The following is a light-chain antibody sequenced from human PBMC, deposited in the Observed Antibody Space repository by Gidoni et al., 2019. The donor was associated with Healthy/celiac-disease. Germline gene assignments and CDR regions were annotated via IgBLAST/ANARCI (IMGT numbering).Light chain of an antibody. CDR3: QQYNNWPLT. J-gene: IGKJ3*01. V-gene: IGKV3-15*01. CDR1: QSVSSN. Sequence: IVMTQSPATLSVSPGERATLSCRASQSVSSNLAWYQQKPGQAPRLLIYGASTRATGIPARFSGSGSGTEFTLTISSLQSEDFAVYYCQQYNNWPLTFGPXTKVDIK. CDR2: GAS.